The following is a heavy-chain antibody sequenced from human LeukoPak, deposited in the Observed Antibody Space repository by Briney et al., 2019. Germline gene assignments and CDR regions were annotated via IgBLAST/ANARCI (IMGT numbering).Heavy chain of an antibody. CDR1: GGSIISYY. CDR2: IYYSGST. Sequence: SETLSLTCTVSGGSIISYYWSWIRQPPGKGLEWIGYIYYSGSTNYNPSLKSRVTISVDTSKNQFSLKLSSVTAADTAVYYCARGIYERQLVTYYYGMDVWGQGATVTVSS. D-gene: IGHD6-13*01. CDR3: ARGIYERQLVTYYYGMDV. V-gene: IGHV4-59*01. J-gene: IGHJ6*02.